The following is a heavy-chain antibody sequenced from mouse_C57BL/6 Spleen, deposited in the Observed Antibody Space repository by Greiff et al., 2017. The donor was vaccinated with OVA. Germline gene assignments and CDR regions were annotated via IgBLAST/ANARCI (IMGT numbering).Heavy chain of an antibody. CDR2: IDPSDSET. CDR3: ARGGYYGNYGYFDV. J-gene: IGHJ1*03. Sequence: QVQLKQPGAELVRPGSSVKLSCKASGYTFTSYWMHWVKQRPIQGLEWIGNIDPSDSETHYNQKFKDKATLTVDKSSSTAYMQLSSLTSEDSAVYYCARGGYYGNYGYFDVWGTGTTVTVSS. CDR1: GYTFTSYW. D-gene: IGHD2-1*01. V-gene: IGHV1-52*01.